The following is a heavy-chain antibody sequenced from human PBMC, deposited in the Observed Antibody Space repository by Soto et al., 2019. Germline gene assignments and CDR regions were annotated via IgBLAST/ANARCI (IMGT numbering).Heavy chain of an antibody. D-gene: IGHD2-2*01. CDR2: INPSGGST. V-gene: IGHV1-46*01. CDR3: ARGSEGYCSSTSCYYFDY. CDR1: GYTFTSYY. J-gene: IGHJ4*02. Sequence: GASVKVSCKASGYTFTSYYMHWVRQAPGQGLEWMGIINPSGGSTSYAQKFQGRVTTTRDTSTSTVYMELSSLRSEDTAVYYCARGSEGYCSSTSCYYFDYWGQGTLVTVSS.